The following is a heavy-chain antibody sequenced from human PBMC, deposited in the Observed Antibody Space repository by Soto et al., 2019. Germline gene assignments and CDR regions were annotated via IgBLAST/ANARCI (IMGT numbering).Heavy chain of an antibody. Sequence: QVQLVQSGAEVKKPGASVKVSCKASGYTFTTYGISWVRQAPGQGLEWVGWISAYSGNTKYAQKLQGRVTVTTDTSTSTAYMEVRSLRFDVTAVYYCARGRYGDYWGQGTLVTTSS. D-gene: IGHD4-17*01. CDR3: ARGRYGDY. V-gene: IGHV1-18*01. CDR1: GYTFTTYG. J-gene: IGHJ4*02. CDR2: ISAYSGNT.